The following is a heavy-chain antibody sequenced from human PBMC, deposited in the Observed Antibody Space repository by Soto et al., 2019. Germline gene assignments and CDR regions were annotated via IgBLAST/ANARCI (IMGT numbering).Heavy chain of an antibody. CDR2: IIPIFGTA. CDR1: GGTFSSYA. D-gene: IGHD3-9*01. CDR3: ARGSADYDILTRYYYGMYV. V-gene: IGHV1-69*01. Sequence: QVQLVQSGAEVKKPGSSVKVSCKASGGTFSSYAISWVRQAPGQGLEWMGGIIPIFGTANYAQKFQGRVTITADESTSTAYMELSSLRSEDTAVYYCARGSADYDILTRYYYGMYVWGQGTTVTVSS. J-gene: IGHJ6*02.